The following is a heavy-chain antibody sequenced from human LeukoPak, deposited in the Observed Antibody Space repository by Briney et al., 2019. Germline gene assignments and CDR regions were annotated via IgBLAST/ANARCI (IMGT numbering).Heavy chain of an antibody. V-gene: IGHV1-18*01. D-gene: IGHD3-22*01. CDR1: GYTFTSYG. CDR3: ARARWDSSGYSMYFDY. J-gene: IGHJ4*02. Sequence: ASVKVSCKASGYTFTSYGISWVRQAPGQGLEWMGWISAYNGNTNYAQKLQGRVTMTTDTSTRTAYMELRSLRSDDTAVYYCARARWDSSGYSMYFDYWGQGTLVTVSS. CDR2: ISAYNGNT.